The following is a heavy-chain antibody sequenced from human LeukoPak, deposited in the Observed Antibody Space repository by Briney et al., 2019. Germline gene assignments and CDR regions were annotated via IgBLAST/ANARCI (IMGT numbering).Heavy chain of an antibody. V-gene: IGHV3-53*01. CDR1: GFSVDNNY. J-gene: IGHJ4*02. CDR3: ARDPPTRQYTNSFSLDY. CDR2: IHSDGVA. Sequence: GGSLRLSCAASGFSVDNNYMTWVRQTPGKGLEWVSVIHSDGVAHYEESVKGRFTISRDNSKNTLYLQMNSLRAEDTAVYYCARDPPTRQYTNSFSLDYWGQGTLVTVSS. D-gene: IGHD6-13*01.